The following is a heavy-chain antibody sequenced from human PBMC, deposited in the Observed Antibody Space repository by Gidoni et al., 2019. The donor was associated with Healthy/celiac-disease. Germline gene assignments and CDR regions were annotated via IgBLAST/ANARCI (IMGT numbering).Heavy chain of an antibody. CDR2: SIPILGIA. D-gene: IGHD4-17*01. V-gene: IGHV1-69*08. CDR1: GGTFSSYT. CDR3: ARDGVNYGDYVPYYFDY. Sequence: QVQLVQSGAEVKKPGSSVKVSCKASGGTFSSYTISWVRQAPGQGLEWMGRSIPILGIANYAQKFQGRVTITADKSTSTAYMELSSLRSEDTAVYYCARDGVNYGDYVPYYFDYWGQGTLVTVSS. J-gene: IGHJ4*02.